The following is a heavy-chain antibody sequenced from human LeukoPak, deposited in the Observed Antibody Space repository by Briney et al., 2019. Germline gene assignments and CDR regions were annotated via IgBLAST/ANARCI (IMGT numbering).Heavy chain of an antibody. CDR3: ARDPRRGLDAFDI. V-gene: IGHV3-48*04. CDR1: GFTFSDYA. CDR2: ISTSSTTI. J-gene: IGHJ3*02. D-gene: IGHD1-26*01. Sequence: PGGSLRLSCAASGFTFSDYAMNWVRQPPGKGLEWVSYISTSSTTIYYADSVKGRFTISRDNAKNSLYLQMNSLRAEDTAVYYCARDPRRGLDAFDIWGQGTMVTVSS.